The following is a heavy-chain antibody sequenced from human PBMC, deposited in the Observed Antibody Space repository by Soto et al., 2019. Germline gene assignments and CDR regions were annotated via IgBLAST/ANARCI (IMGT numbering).Heavy chain of an antibody. CDR2: INPSGGST. V-gene: IGHV1-46*02. CDR1: GYTFNSYY. D-gene: IGHD3-22*01. J-gene: IGHJ1*01. Sequence: ASVKVSCKASGYTFNSYYRHWVRQAPGQGLEWMGIINPSGGSTSYAQKFQGRVTMTRDTSTSTVYMELSSLRSEDTAVYYCARDLSGDYYYSSGLLEGEYFQHWGQGTLVTVSS. CDR3: ARDLSGDYYYSSGLLEGEYFQH.